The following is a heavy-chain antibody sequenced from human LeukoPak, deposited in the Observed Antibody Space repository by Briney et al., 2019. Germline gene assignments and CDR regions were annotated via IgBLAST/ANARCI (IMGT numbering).Heavy chain of an antibody. Sequence: SETLSLTCTVSGASFSGHYWTWIRQPPGKGLEWIGYIYYSGSTNYNPSLKSRVTISVDASKNQFSPKLSSVTAADTAMYYCARQLNWNYLWFDPSGQGTLVTVFS. CDR3: ARQLNWNYLWFDP. D-gene: IGHD1-7*01. CDR2: IYYSGST. CDR1: GASFSGHY. J-gene: IGHJ5*02. V-gene: IGHV4-59*11.